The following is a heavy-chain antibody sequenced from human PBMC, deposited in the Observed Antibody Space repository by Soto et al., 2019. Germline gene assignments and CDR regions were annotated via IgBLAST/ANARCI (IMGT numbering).Heavy chain of an antibody. CDR2: IKQDGSEK. V-gene: IGHV3-7*04. D-gene: IGHD3-22*01. CDR3: ARGDYHDSSGPFSDAFDI. CDR1: GFTFSSYW. Sequence: EGQLVESGGGLVQPGGSLRLSCAASGFTFSSYWMSWVRQTPGKGLEWVANIKQDGSEKWYVDSVKGRFTISRDNAKKSLYLQMNSLRVEDTAVYYCARGDYHDSSGPFSDAFDIWGQGTMVTVSS. J-gene: IGHJ3*02.